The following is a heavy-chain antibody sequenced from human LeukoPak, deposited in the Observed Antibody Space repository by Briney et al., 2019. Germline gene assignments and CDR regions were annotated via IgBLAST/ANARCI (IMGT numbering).Heavy chain of an antibody. J-gene: IGHJ6*04. V-gene: IGHV5-51*01. CDR2: IYPGDSDT. D-gene: IGHD5-18*01. CDR1: GYSFTSYW. CDR3: ARRGYSYGLGYYYYGMDV. Sequence: GESLKISCKGSGYSFTSYWIGWVRQMPGKGLEWMGIIYPGDSDTRYSPSFQGQVTISADKSIGTAYLQWSSLKASDTAMYYCARRGYSYGLGYYYYGMDVWGKGTTVTVSS.